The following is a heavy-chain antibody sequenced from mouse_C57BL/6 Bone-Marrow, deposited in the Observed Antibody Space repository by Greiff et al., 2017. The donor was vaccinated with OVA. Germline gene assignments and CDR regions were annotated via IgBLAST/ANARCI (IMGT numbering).Heavy chain of an antibody. CDR1: GFTFSSYA. CDR2: ISDGGSYT. V-gene: IGHV5-4*01. D-gene: IGHD1-1*01. Sequence: EVKLVESGGGLVKPGGSLKLSCAASGFTFSSYAMSWVRQTPEKRLEWVATISDGGSYTYSPDNVKDRFTISKYNAKNNLYLHMCHLKSKDTAMYYCARDPPIYGSTSFAYWGQGTLVTVSA. CDR3: ARDPPIYGSTSFAY. J-gene: IGHJ3*01.